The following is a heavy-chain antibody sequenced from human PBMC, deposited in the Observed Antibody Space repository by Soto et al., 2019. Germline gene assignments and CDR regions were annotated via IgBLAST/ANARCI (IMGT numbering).Heavy chain of an antibody. CDR2: INHSGGT. D-gene: IGHD5-12*01. V-gene: IGHV4-34*01. J-gene: IGHJ4*02. CDR3: ARSPRHIVSTPHDY. CDR1: GGSFSGYY. Sequence: PSETLSLTCAVYGGSFSGYYWSWIRQPPGKGLEWIGKINHSGGTNYNPSLKSRVTISADTSKNQFSLKLSSVTAADTAVYYCARSPRHIVSTPHDYWGQGTLVTVSS.